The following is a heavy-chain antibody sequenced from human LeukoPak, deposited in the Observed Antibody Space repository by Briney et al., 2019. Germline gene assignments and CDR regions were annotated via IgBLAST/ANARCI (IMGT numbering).Heavy chain of an antibody. D-gene: IGHD3-22*01. CDR3: AREGYDSSGYYYPFLYDY. Sequence: SETLSLTRTVSGGSISSYYWSWIRQPPGKGLEWIGYIYYSGSTNYNPSLKSRVTISVDTSKNQFSLKLSSVTAADTAVYYCAREGYDSSGYYYPFLYDYWGQGTLVTVSS. CDR1: GGSISSYY. J-gene: IGHJ4*02. V-gene: IGHV4-59*01. CDR2: IYYSGST.